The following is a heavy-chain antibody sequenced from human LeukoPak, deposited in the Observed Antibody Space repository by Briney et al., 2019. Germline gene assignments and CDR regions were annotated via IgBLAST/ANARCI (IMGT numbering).Heavy chain of an antibody. Sequence: GGSLRLSCAASGFTVSSNYMSWVRQAPGKGLEWVANIKQDGSEKYYVDSVKGRFTISRDNAKNSLYLQMNSLRAEDTAVYYCARYYYDSSGYFDYWGQGTLVTVSS. J-gene: IGHJ4*02. D-gene: IGHD3-22*01. V-gene: IGHV3-7*01. CDR3: ARYYYDSSGYFDY. CDR2: IKQDGSEK. CDR1: GFTVSSNY.